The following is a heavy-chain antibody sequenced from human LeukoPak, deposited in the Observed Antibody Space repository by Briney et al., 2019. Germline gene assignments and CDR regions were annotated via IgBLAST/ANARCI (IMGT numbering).Heavy chain of an antibody. J-gene: IGHJ4*02. CDR3: ASHVTVLGTRGFDF. V-gene: IGHV4-4*02. D-gene: IGHD6-19*01. CDR2: VHHGGAS. CDR1: GDSITSHSW. Sequence: PSETLSLTCAVSGDSITSHSWWSWVRQPPGKGLGWIGEVHHGGASNYDPSLESRVTISVDKSKNHFSLNLRSVTAADTATYYCASHVTVLGTRGFDFWGRGTLVTVS.